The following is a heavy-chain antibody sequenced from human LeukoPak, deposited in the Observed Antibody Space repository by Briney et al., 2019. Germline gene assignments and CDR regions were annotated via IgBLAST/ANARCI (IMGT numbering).Heavy chain of an antibody. CDR1: GGTFSSYA. D-gene: IGHD5-18*01. CDR2: IIPIFGTA. Sequence: SVKVSCKASGGTFSSYAISWVRQAPGQGLEWMGGIIPIFGTANYAQKFQGRVTITADESTSTAYMELSSLRSEDTAVYYCARGAEGYSYANDYWGQGTLVTVSS. CDR3: ARGAEGYSYANDY. J-gene: IGHJ4*02. V-gene: IGHV1-69*13.